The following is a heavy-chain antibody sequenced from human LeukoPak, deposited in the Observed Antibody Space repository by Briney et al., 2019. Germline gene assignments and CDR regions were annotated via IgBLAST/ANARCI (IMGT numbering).Heavy chain of an antibody. CDR2: ISAYNGNT. V-gene: IGHV1-18*01. D-gene: IGHD2-8*01. CDR3: ARDRGIVLMVYFRTLDY. J-gene: IGHJ4*02. Sequence: ASVKVSCKASGYTFTSYGISWVRQAPGQGLEWMGWISAYNGNTNYAQKLQGRVTMTTDTSTSTAYMELRSLRSDDTAVYYCARDRGIVLMVYFRTLDYWGQGTLVTVSS. CDR1: GYTFTSYG.